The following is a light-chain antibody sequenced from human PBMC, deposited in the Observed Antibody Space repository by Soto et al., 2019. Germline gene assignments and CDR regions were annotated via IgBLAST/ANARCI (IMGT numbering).Light chain of an antibody. V-gene: IGLV2-23*01. CDR2: EGS. CDR1: SSNVGSYNL. J-gene: IGLJ3*02. Sequence: QPASVSGSPGQSITISCTGTSSNVGSYNLVSWYQQHPGKAPKLMIYEGSKRPSGVSNRFSGSKSGNTASLTISGLQAEDEADYYCCSYAGSSTSWVFGGGTKLTVL. CDR3: CSYAGSSTSWV.